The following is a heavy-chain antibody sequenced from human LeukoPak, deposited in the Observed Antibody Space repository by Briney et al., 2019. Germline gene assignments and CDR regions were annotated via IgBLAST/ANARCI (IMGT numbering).Heavy chain of an antibody. Sequence: SETLSLTCTVSGGSISNYYWSWIRQPPGKGLEWIGYIHYSGSTNYKSSLKSRVTISVDTSKNQFSLKLSSVIAADTAVYYCARTKIVVVVAAHPYYFDYWGQGTLVTVSS. CDR3: ARTKIVVVVAAHPYYFDY. J-gene: IGHJ4*02. V-gene: IGHV4-59*01. CDR1: GGSISNYY. D-gene: IGHD2-15*01. CDR2: IHYSGST.